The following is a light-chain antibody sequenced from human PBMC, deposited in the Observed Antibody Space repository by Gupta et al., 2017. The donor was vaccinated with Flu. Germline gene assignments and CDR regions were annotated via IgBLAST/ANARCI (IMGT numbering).Light chain of an antibody. CDR2: GAY. CDR1: HSVSNNY. Sequence: LSLSPGETATLSCRASHSVSNNYLAWYQQKPGQAPRLLIYGAYHRAAGIPDRFSGSGSGTDFILTISTWEPEDFAVYYCQQYFTSPPGVTFGPGTKVDVK. V-gene: IGKV3-20*01. CDR3: QQYFTSPPGVT. J-gene: IGKJ3*01.